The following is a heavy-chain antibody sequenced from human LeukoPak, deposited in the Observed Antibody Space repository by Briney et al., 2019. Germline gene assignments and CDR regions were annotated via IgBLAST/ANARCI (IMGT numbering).Heavy chain of an antibody. D-gene: IGHD3-22*01. CDR2: ISDSPGRK. V-gene: IGHV3-23*01. Sequence: PGGSLRLSCAASGFTFRNYGMNWVRQAPGKGLDWVAGISDSPGRKKYADSVKGRFTISRDNPKNTLYLQMNSLRAEDTAVYFCAKRGVVIRVILVGFHKEAYYFDSWGQGALVTVSS. CDR3: AKRGVVIRVILVGFHKEAYYFDS. J-gene: IGHJ4*02. CDR1: GFTFRNYG.